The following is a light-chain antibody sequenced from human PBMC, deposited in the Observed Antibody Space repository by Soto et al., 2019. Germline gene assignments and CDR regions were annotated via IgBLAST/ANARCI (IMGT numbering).Light chain of an antibody. CDR2: KAS. Sequence: DIQRTQSPSTLSASVGDRVTIPCRASQSISSWLAWYQKKPGKAPKLLMYKASTLESGVPSRFSGSGSGTEFTLTIRSLQPDDFATYYCQQYNSFPYTFVQGTRLEMK. CDR1: QSISSW. CDR3: QQYNSFPYT. J-gene: IGKJ2*01. V-gene: IGKV1-5*03.